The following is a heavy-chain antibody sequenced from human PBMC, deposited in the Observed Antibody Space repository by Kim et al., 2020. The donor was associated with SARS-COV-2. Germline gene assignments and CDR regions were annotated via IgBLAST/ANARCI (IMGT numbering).Heavy chain of an antibody. J-gene: IGHJ4*02. CDR3: ARDLHYYDSSGYYPGSFY. CDR1: GFTFSSYS. CDR2: ISSSSSYI. D-gene: IGHD3-22*01. Sequence: GGSLRLSCAASGFTFSSYSMNWVRQAPGKGLEWVSSISSSSSYIYYADSVKGRFTISRDNAKNSLYLQMNSLRAEDTAVYYCARDLHYYDSSGYYPGSFYWGQGTLVTVSS. V-gene: IGHV3-21*01.